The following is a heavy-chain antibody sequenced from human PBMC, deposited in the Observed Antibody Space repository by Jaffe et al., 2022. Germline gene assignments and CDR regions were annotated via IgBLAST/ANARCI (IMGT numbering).Heavy chain of an antibody. J-gene: IGHJ4*02. CDR3: ARDTDDSSGYYSISYRLYYFDY. CDR2: IYHSGST. Sequence: QVQLQESGPGLVKPSETLSLTCAVSGYSISSGYYWGWIRQPPGKGLEWIGSIYHSGSTYYNPSLKSRVTISVDTSKNQFSLKLSSVTAADTAVYYCARDTDDSSGYYSISYRLYYFDYWGQGTLVTVSS. D-gene: IGHD3-22*01. CDR1: GYSISSGYY. V-gene: IGHV4-38-2*02.